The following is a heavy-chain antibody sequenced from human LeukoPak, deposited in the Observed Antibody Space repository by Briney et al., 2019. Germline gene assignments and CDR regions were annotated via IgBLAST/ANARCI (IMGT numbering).Heavy chain of an antibody. J-gene: IGHJ4*02. CDR1: GGSISTTSYY. CDR3: ARGPGGTTDNFDY. CDR2: MYSRGST. D-gene: IGHD4-17*01. Sequence: PSETLSLTCTVSGGSISTTSYYWGWIRQSPGMGLECLGYMYSRGSTFDNPSPKSRVTISVDISKNQFSLRLTSMTAADTAIYYCARGPGGTTDNFDYWGQGTLVTVSS. V-gene: IGHV4-39*07.